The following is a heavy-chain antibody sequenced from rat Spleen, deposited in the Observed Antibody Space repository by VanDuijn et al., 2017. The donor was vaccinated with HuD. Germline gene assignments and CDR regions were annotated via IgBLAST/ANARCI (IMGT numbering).Heavy chain of an antibody. D-gene: IGHD1-2*01. CDR1: GFTFNNYW. CDR2: ISNTGGST. V-gene: IGHV5-31*01. Sequence: EVQLVESGGGLVQPGRSLKLSCVASGFTFNNYWMTWIRQAPGKGLEWVASISNTGGSTYYPDSVKGRFTISRDNTKSTLYLQMDSLRSEDTATYYCTTVDLDYSSYTPGYVVMDAWGQGASVTVSS. J-gene: IGHJ4*01. CDR3: TTVDLDYSSYTPGYVVMDA.